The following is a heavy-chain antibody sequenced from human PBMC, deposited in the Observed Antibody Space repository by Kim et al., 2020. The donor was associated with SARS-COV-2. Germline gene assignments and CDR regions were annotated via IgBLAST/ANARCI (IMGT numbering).Heavy chain of an antibody. V-gene: IGHV4-59*13. Sequence: SETLSLTCTVSGGSISSYYWSWIRQPPGKGLEWIGYIYYSGSTNYNPSLKSRVTISVDTSKNQFSLKLSSVTAADTAVYYCARGEGITSFGVVIIGRFDPWGQGTLVTVSS. CDR3: ARGEGITSFGVVIIGRFDP. D-gene: IGHD3-3*01. CDR1: GGSISSYY. J-gene: IGHJ5*02. CDR2: IYYSGST.